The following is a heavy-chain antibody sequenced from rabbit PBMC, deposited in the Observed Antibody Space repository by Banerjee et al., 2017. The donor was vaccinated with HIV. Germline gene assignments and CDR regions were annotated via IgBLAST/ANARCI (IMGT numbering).Heavy chain of an antibody. Sequence: QLVESGGGLVTLGGSLKLSCKASGIAFSPFAISWVRQAPGKGLEWIAYIYPHGGSADYASWVNGRFTLSLDNAQNTAFLQMTSLTDADTATYFCARDPSYDEYGDSPYYFDLWGPGTLVTVS. J-gene: IGHJ4*01. CDR3: ARDPSYDEYGDSPYYFDL. D-gene: IGHD2-1*01. CDR2: IYPHGGSA. CDR1: GIAFSPFA. V-gene: IGHV1S7*01.